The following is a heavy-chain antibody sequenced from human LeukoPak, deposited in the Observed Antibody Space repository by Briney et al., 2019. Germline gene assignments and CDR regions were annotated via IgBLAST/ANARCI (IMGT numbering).Heavy chain of an antibody. CDR3: ARSGIQSGYCSSISCYTGY. V-gene: IGHV3-7*01. CDR2: IKEDGSEE. J-gene: IGHJ4*02. Sequence: GGSLRLSCAASGFTFSIYWMSWVRQAPGKGLEWVANIKEDGSEEHYVDSVKGRFTISRDNSKNTLYLQMNSLRAEDTAVYYCARSGIQSGYCSSISCYTGYWGQGTLVTVSS. D-gene: IGHD2-2*02. CDR1: GFTFSIYW.